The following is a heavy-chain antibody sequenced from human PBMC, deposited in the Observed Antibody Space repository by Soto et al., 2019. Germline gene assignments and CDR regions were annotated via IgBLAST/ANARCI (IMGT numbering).Heavy chain of an antibody. Sequence: QVQLVESGGGVVQPGRSLRLSCAASGFTFSSYGMHWVRQAPGKGLEWVAVIWYDGSNKYYADSVKGRFTISRDNSKNRRYLQMNSLRAEDTAVYYCARNLRSYYGSGSYEAEFTLNYWGQGALVTVSS. V-gene: IGHV3-33*01. CDR1: GFTFSSYG. CDR2: IWYDGSNK. CDR3: ARNLRSYYGSGSYEAEFTLNY. J-gene: IGHJ4*02. D-gene: IGHD3-10*01.